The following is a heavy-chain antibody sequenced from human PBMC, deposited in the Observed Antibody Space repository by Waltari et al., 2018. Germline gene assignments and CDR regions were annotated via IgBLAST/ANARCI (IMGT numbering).Heavy chain of an antibody. CDR2: INHSGST. CDR1: GGSFSGYY. D-gene: IGHD6-13*01. Sequence: QVQLQQWGAGLLKPSETLSLTCAVYGGSFSGYYWSWIRQPPGKGLEWIGEINHSGSTNYNPSLKSRVTISVDTSKNQFSLKLSSVTAADTAVYYCARGGPIRFSGSWLRLIVFDYWGQGTLVTVSS. V-gene: IGHV4-34*01. J-gene: IGHJ4*02. CDR3: ARGGPIRFSGSWLRLIVFDY.